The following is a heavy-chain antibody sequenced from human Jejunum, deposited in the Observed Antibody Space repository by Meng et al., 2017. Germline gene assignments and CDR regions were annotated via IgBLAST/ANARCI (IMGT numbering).Heavy chain of an antibody. J-gene: IGHJ1*01. CDR2: VKRKSDGGTI. D-gene: IGHD4-17*01. CDR1: GFTFSNAW. Sequence: GESLKISCAASGFTFSNAWVTWVRQAPGKGLEWVGRVKRKSDGGTIDYAGPVKGRFTISRDDAENTLSLQMNSLKTEDTAVYYCATSLSRGDYAVQVWGQGTLVTVSS. V-gene: IGHV3-15*01. CDR3: ATSLSRGDYAVQV.